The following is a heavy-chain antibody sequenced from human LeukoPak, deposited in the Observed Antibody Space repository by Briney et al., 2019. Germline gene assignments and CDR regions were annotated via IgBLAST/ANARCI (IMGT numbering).Heavy chain of an antibody. CDR3: AREGSHSSSWK. J-gene: IGHJ4*02. V-gene: IGHV4-30-4*08. Sequence: SETLSLTCTVSGGSISSGDYYWSWIRQPSGKGLEWIGYIYYSGSTYYNPSLKSRVTISVDTSKNRFSLKLSSVTAADTAVYYCAREGSHSSSWKWGQGTLVTVSS. D-gene: IGHD6-13*01. CDR2: IYYSGST. CDR1: GGSISSGDYY.